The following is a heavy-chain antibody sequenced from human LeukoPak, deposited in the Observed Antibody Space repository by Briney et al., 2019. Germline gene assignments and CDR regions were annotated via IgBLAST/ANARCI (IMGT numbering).Heavy chain of an antibody. J-gene: IGHJ4*02. CDR1: GFTFDDYA. D-gene: IGHD3-22*01. CDR2: ISGDGGST. Sequence: GGSLRLSCAASGFTFDDYAMHWVRQAPGKGLEWVSLISGDGGSTYYADSVKGRFTISRDNSKNSLYLQMNSLRTEDTALYYCAKVAVHYYDSSGINEGGGYWGQGTPVTVSS. CDR3: AKVAVHYYDSSGINEGGGY. V-gene: IGHV3-43*02.